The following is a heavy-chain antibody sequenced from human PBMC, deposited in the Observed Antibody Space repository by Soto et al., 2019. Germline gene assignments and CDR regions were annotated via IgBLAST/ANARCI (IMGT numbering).Heavy chain of an antibody. Sequence: ASVKVSCKASGYTFTSYYMHWVRQAPGQGLEWMGIINPSGGSTSYAQKFQGRVTMTRDTSTSTVYMELSSLRSEDTAVYYCARDGYYYDSSGYYFLPLSLSKTGYYYYGMYFWGQGTTVTVSS. CDR2: INPSGGST. J-gene: IGHJ6*02. CDR3: ARDGYYYDSSGYYFLPLSLSKTGYYYYGMYF. CDR1: GYTFTSYY. D-gene: IGHD3-22*01. V-gene: IGHV1-46*01.